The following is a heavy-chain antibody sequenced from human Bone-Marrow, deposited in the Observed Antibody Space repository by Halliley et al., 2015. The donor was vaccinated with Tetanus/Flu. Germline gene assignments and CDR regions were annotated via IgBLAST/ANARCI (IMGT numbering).Heavy chain of an antibody. CDR1: GGSMRSGNYY. CDR3: AKTAATAPGAFDV. V-gene: IGHV4-31*03. J-gene: IGHJ3*01. CDR2: VYYSGTT. Sequence: TLSLTCTVSGGSMRSGNYYWNWIRQHPRGGLEWIGYVYYSGTTSYNPSLESRLTISVDTSKNHFSLNLKSVTAADTAVYYCAKTAATAPGAFDVWGQGTLVAVSS. D-gene: IGHD6-25*01.